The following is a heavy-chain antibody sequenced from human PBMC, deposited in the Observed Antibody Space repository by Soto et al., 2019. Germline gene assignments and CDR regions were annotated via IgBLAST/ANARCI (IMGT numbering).Heavy chain of an antibody. Sequence: EVQLVESGGGLVQPGGSLRLSCAASGFTFSSYSMNWVRQAPGKGLEWVSYISSSSSTIYYADSVKGRFTISRDNAKNSLYLQMNSLRDEDTAVYYCARDQGWRNYYDSSGYVYYGMDVWGQGTTVTVSS. V-gene: IGHV3-48*02. D-gene: IGHD3-22*01. J-gene: IGHJ6*02. CDR3: ARDQGWRNYYDSSGYVYYGMDV. CDR2: ISSSSSTI. CDR1: GFTFSSYS.